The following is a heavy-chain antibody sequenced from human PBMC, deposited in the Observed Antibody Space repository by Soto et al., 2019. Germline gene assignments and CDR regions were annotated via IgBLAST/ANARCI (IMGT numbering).Heavy chain of an antibody. CDR1: GDSVSNNCAT. J-gene: IGHJ4*02. CDR3: ARDPPDFNSGFDS. D-gene: IGHD1-26*01. CDR2: AYYRSRWQY. Sequence: LSLTCAICGDSVSNNCATWNWIMHSPSRGLEWLGRAYYRSRWQYDYATSVRSRITINPDTSKNQFSLQLNAVTPEDTAVYYCARDPPDFNSGFDSWGQGTLVTVSS. V-gene: IGHV6-1*01.